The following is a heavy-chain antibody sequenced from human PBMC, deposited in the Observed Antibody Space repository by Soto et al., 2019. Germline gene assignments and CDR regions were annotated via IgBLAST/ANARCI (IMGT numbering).Heavy chain of an antibody. Sequence: EESLKISCKGSGYSFISYWIGWVRQMPGKGLEWMGIIYPGDSDTRYSPSFQGQVTISADKSITTAYLQWSSLKASDTAIYYLARHEGGPITSVDYWGHGTLVTVSS. CDR3: ARHEGGPITSVDY. V-gene: IGHV5-51*01. D-gene: IGHD3-16*01. CDR1: GYSFISYW. J-gene: IGHJ4*01. CDR2: IYPGDSDT.